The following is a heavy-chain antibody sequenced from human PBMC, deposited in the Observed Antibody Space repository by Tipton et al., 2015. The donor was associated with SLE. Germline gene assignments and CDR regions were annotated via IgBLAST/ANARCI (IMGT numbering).Heavy chain of an antibody. J-gene: IGHJ4*02. Sequence: QLVQSGAEVKKPGESLKISCKGSGYSFTSYWIGWVRQMPGKGLEWMGIIYPGDSDTRYSPSFQGQVTISADKSISTAYLQWSSLKASDTAMYFCARQGLMGYCTSTSCYFDYWGQGTLVTVSS. CDR3: ARQGLMGYCTSTSCYFDY. CDR1: GYSFTSYW. D-gene: IGHD2-2*01. CDR2: IYPGDSDT. V-gene: IGHV5-51*01.